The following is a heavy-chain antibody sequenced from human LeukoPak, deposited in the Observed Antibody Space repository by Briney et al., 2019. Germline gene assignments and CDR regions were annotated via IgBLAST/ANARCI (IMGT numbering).Heavy chain of an antibody. CDR2: IYIDGST. D-gene: IGHD3-3*01. V-gene: IGHV3-53*04. Sequence: PGGSLRLSCAASGFTVSSNYMSWVRQAPGKGLGWVSVIYIDGSTYYADSVKGRFTISRHNSKNTLYLQMNRLRAEDTAVYYCAGGIGGYYPFPFDYWGQGTLVTVSS. J-gene: IGHJ4*02. CDR3: AGGIGGYYPFPFDY. CDR1: GFTVSSNY.